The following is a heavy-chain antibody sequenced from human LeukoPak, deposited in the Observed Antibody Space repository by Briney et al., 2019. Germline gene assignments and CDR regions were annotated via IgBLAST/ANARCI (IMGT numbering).Heavy chain of an antibody. CDR1: GFTFNIYG. D-gene: IGHD2-15*01. V-gene: IGHV3-30-3*01. CDR2: ISYDGSNK. Sequence: AGGSLRLSCAGSGFTFNIYGIHWVRQAPGKGLEWVAVISYDGSNKYYADSVKGRFTISRDNRKNLLHLQMNSLRPDDSAVYYCVKDLGSAITSALALDVWGQGTTVTVSS. CDR3: VKDLGSAITSALALDV. J-gene: IGHJ6*02.